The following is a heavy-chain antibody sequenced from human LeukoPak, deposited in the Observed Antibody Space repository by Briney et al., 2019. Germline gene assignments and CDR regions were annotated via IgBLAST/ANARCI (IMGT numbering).Heavy chain of an antibody. CDR1: GYTFTSYG. Sequence: ASVKVSCKASGYTFTSYGISWVRQAPGQGLEWMGWISAYNGNTNYAQKLQGRVTMTTDTSTSTAYMELRSLRSDDTAVYYCARDRSYYGSGSYYTGPEPRGYYYMDVWGKGTTVTISS. CDR2: ISAYNGNT. V-gene: IGHV1-18*01. J-gene: IGHJ6*03. D-gene: IGHD3-10*01. CDR3: ARDRSYYGSGSYYTGPEPRGYYYMDV.